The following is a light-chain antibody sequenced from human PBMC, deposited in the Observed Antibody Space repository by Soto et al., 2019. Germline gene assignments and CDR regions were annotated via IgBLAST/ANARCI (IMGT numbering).Light chain of an antibody. CDR2: EGS. Sequence: QSVLTQPASVSGSPGQSITISCTGTSSDVGSYNLVSWYQQHPGKAPKLMIYEGSKRPSGVSNRFSGSKSGNTASLTISGLQAEDEADYHCCSYAGYSTLYVFGSGTKLTVL. CDR3: CSYAGYSTLYV. CDR1: SSDVGSYNL. J-gene: IGLJ1*01. V-gene: IGLV2-23*01.